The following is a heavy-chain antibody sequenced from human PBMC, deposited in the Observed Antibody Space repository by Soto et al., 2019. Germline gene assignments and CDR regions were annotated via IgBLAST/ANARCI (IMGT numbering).Heavy chain of an antibody. J-gene: IGHJ3*02. D-gene: IGHD5-12*01. Sequence: GGSLRLSCAVSGFTFSTYVMHWVRQAPGMRLEHVSGINSNAGSTFYADSVKGRFSISRDNSKNTLHLQMGSLRAEDMAVYYCAREYSGSGTFDIWGQGTLVTVSS. CDR1: GFTFSTYV. CDR3: AREYSGSGTFDI. V-gene: IGHV3-64*02. CDR2: INSNAGST.